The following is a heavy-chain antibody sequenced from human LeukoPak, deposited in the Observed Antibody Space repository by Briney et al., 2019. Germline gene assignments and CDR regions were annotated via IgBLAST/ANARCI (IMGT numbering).Heavy chain of an antibody. CDR1: GFTFGSYE. V-gene: IGHV3-48*03. J-gene: IGHJ4*02. CDR3: ARNGGSYPSFDY. Sequence: GGSLRLSCSASGFTFGSYEMTRVRQAPGKGLEWISYISNSGSAIYYADSMKGRFTISRDNTKNSLYLEMNSLRGEDTAVYYCARNGGSYPSFDYWGQGALVTVSS. CDR2: ISNSGSAI. D-gene: IGHD1-26*01.